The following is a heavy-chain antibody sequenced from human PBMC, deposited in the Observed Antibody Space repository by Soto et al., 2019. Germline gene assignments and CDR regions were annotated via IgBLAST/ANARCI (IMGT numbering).Heavy chain of an antibody. V-gene: IGHV1-69*01. CDR2: ISPKFGTV. Sequence: QVQLVQSGAEVKKPGSSVKVSCKASGGDFNNYTINWVRQAPGQGLEWMGGISPKFGTVNYVQKVQARLAISADESTSTAYMELSSLRSEDTAVYYCATDNISRYYDSYFYYGMDVWGQGTTVTVSS. D-gene: IGHD3-3*01. J-gene: IGHJ6*02. CDR3: ATDNISRYYDSYFYYGMDV. CDR1: GGDFNNYT.